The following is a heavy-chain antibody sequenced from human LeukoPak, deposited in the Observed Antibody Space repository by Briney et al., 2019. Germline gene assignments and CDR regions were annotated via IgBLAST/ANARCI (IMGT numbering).Heavy chain of an antibody. CDR1: GFTFSSYE. J-gene: IGHJ4*02. CDR3: ARGSFLITFGGFIG. CDR2: ISSSGSTI. D-gene: IGHD3-16*02. Sequence: GGSLRLSCAASGFTFSSYEMNWVRQAPGKGLEWVSYISSSGSTIYYADSVKGRFTISRDNAKNSLFLQMNSLRAEDTAVYYRARGSFLITFGGFIGWGQGTLVTVSS. V-gene: IGHV3-48*03.